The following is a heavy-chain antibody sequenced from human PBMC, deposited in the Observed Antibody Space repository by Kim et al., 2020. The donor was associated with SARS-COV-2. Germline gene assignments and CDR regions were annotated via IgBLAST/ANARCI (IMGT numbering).Heavy chain of an antibody. CDR2: IYTSGST. V-gene: IGHV4-4*07. D-gene: IGHD4-17*01. Sequence: SETLSLTCTVSGGSISSYYWSWIRQPAGKGLEWIGRIYTSGSTNYNPSLKSRVTMSVDTSKNQFSLKLNSVTAADTAVYYCAREARSRYGDRFEDWGQGTLVTVSS. CDR1: GGSISSYY. J-gene: IGHJ4*02. CDR3: AREARSRYGDRFED.